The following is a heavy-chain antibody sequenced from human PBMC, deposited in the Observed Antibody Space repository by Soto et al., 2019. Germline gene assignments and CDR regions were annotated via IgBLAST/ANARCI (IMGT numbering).Heavy chain of an antibody. Sequence: GGSLRLSCAASGFTFSSYSMNWVRQAPGKGLEWVSSISSSSSYIYYADSVKGRVTISRDNAKNSLYLQMNSLRAEDTAVYYCARGPYCGGDCYNYYYGMDVWGQGTTVTVSS. J-gene: IGHJ6*02. CDR3: ARGPYCGGDCYNYYYGMDV. V-gene: IGHV3-21*01. CDR2: ISSSSSYI. CDR1: GFTFSSYS. D-gene: IGHD2-21*02.